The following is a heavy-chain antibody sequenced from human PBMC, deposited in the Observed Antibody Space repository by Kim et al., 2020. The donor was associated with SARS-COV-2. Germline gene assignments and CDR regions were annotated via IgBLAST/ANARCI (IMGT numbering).Heavy chain of an antibody. Sequence: SETLSLTCSVSGGSVSSVDYYWSWVRQLPGKGLEWIGYIYYRGNTNYNPSLTSRVLISMDESKNQFSLNLNSVTAADTAVYYCARDWDIDSSTNPDVFDIWGRGTTVIVSS. J-gene: IGHJ3*02. D-gene: IGHD3-22*01. CDR2: IYYRGNT. CDR1: GGSVSSVDYY. CDR3: ARDWDIDSSTNPDVFDI. V-gene: IGHV4-31*03.